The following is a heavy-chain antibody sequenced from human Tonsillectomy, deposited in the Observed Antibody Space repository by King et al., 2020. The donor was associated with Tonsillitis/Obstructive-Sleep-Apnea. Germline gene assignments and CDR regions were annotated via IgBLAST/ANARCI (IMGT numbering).Heavy chain of an antibody. V-gene: IGHV7-4-1*02. CDR1: GYNFTSYS. J-gene: IGHJ4*02. CDR2: INTITGNP. Sequence: QLVQSGSELKKPGASVKVSCKASGYNFTSYSMIWVRQAPGQGLEWMGWINTITGNPTYAQGFTGRFVFSLDTSVSTTFLQISGLESEDTAVYFCARINGYSSSWTYPELDYWGQGTLVTVSS. D-gene: IGHD6-13*01. CDR3: ARINGYSSSWTYPELDY.